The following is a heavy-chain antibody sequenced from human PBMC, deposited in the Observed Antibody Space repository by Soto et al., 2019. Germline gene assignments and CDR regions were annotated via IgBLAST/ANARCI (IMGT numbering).Heavy chain of an antibody. CDR2: IIPIFGTA. V-gene: IGHV1-69*13. D-gene: IGHD3-10*01. CDR1: GGTFSSYA. CDR3: ARTKAMVRGVTYYFDY. Sequence: SVKVSCKASGGTFSSYAISWVRQAPGQGLEWMGGIIPIFGTANYAQKFQGRVTITADESTSTAYMELSSLRSEDTAVYYCARTKAMVRGVTYYFDYWGQGTLVTVSS. J-gene: IGHJ4*02.